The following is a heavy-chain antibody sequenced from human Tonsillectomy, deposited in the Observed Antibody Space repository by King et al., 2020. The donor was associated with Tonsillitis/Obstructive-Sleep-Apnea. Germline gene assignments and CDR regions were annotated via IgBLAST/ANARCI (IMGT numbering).Heavy chain of an antibody. CDR3: ARDQRYYDILTGYSPDAFDI. CDR2: ISSSISTI. Sequence: EVQLVESGGGLVQPGGSLRLSCAASGFTFSSYSMNWVRQAPGKGLEWVSYISSSISTIYYADSVKGRFTISRDNAKNSLYLQMNSLRDEDTAVYYCARDQRYYDILTGYSPDAFDIWGQGTMVTVSS. D-gene: IGHD3-9*01. V-gene: IGHV3-48*02. J-gene: IGHJ3*02. CDR1: GFTFSSYS.